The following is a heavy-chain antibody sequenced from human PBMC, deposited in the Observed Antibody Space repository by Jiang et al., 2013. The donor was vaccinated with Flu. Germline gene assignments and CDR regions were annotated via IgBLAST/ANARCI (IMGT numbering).Heavy chain of an antibody. CDR2: IIPMFGVT. V-gene: IGHV1-69*01. CDR3: ASHVNFDYSAFDV. Sequence: SGAEVRKPGSSVKVSCKASGGTFINYCISWVREAPGQGLEWMGGIIPMFGVTKYAQKFQGRVTITADESTGTAYMELTSLRSEDTAVYYCASHVNFDYSAFDVWGQGTMVTVSS. D-gene: IGHD3-9*01. CDR1: GGTFINYC. J-gene: IGHJ3*01.